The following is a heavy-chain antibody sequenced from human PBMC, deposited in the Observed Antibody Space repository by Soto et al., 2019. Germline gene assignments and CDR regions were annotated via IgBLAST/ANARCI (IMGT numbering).Heavy chain of an antibody. J-gene: IGHJ3*02. Sequence: QVQLQESGPGLVKPSQTLSLTCTVSGGSISSGGYYWSWIRQHPGKGLEWIGYIYYSGSTYYNPSLKSRVTISVDTSKIQFSLKLSSVTAADTAVYYCALWGYCSGGSCYGPRGAFDIWGQGTMVTVSS. CDR3: ALWGYCSGGSCYGPRGAFDI. V-gene: IGHV4-31*03. CDR1: GGSISSGGYY. D-gene: IGHD2-15*01. CDR2: IYYSGST.